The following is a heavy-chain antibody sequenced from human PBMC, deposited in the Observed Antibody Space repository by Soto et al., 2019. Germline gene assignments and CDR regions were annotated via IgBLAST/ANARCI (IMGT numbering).Heavy chain of an antibody. CDR2: INTYNGNA. J-gene: IGHJ4*02. Sequence: ASVKVSCKASGGTFSSYAISWVRQAPGQGLEWMGWINTYNGNANHAQKFQGRVTMTRDTSISTAYMELSSLTSEDTAVYYCARGPTGMIDYWGQGTLVTVSS. CDR1: GGTFSSYA. V-gene: IGHV1-8*02. CDR3: ARGPTGMIDY.